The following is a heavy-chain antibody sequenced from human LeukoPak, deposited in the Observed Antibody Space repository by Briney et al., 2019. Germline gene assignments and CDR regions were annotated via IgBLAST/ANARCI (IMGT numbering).Heavy chain of an antibody. CDR3: ARAMVRGKNWFDP. CDR2: INPNSGGT. D-gene: IGHD3-10*01. V-gene: IGHV1-2*02. Sequence: ASVKVSCKASGYTFTGYYMHWVRQAPGQGLEWMGWINPNSGGTNYAQKFQGRVTMARDTSISTAYMELSRLRSDDTAVYYCARAMVRGKNWFDPWGQGTLVTVSS. CDR1: GYTFTGYY. J-gene: IGHJ5*02.